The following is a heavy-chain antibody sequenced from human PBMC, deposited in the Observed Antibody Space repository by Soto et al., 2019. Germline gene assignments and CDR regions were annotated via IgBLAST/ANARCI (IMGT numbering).Heavy chain of an antibody. CDR1: GGSISSYY. CDR2: IYYSGSP. CDR3: PGGRDDYNGWYSDL. J-gene: IGHJ2*01. D-gene: IGHD4-4*01. Sequence: SLTCTVSGGSISSYYWSWIRQPPGNGLEWIGYIYYSGSPNYSPSLESRVTISEDTPKNQFSLKLSSVTTADTAIYYCPGGRDDYNGWYSDLWGRGTLVTVSS. V-gene: IGHV4-59*01.